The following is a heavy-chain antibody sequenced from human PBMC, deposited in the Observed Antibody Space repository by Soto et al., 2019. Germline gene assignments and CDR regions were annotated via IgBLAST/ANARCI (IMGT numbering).Heavy chain of an antibody. CDR1: GGSFSGYY. D-gene: IGHD6-13*01. V-gene: IGHV4-34*01. CDR2: INHSGST. CDR3: ARGSYSSSWYGDYYYYYGMDV. J-gene: IGHJ6*02. Sequence: SDTLYLTCAVYGGSFSGYYWSWIRQPPGQGLECIGEINHSGSTNYNPSLKSRVTISVDTSKNQFSLKLSSVTAADTAVYYCARGSYSSSWYGDYYYYYGMDVWGQGTTVT.